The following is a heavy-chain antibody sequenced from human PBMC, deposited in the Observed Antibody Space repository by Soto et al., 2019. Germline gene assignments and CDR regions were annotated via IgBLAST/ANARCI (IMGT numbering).Heavy chain of an antibody. D-gene: IGHD3-10*01. CDR1: GFTFTIYA. J-gene: IGHJ4*02. Sequence: GSLRLSCAASGFTFTIYAMSWVRQAPGKGLEWVSAITGSGGSTYYADSVKGRFTISGDNSKNTLYLQMNSLRAEDTAVYYCAKARGAMVRGAAFYFDYRGQGTLVTVSS. V-gene: IGHV3-23*01. CDR2: ITGSGGST. CDR3: AKARGAMVRGAAFYFDY.